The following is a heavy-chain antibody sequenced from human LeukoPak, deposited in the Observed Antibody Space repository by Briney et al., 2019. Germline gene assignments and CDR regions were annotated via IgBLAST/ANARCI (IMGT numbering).Heavy chain of an antibody. CDR1: GFTFDDYG. V-gene: IGHV3-20*04. D-gene: IGHD6-13*01. J-gene: IGHJ4*02. CDR2: INWNGGST. CDR3: ARDRPYSSSWAYYFDY. Sequence: GGSLRLSCAASGFTFDDYGMSWVRQAPGKGLEWVSGINWNGGSTGYADSVKGRFTISRDNAKNSLYLQMNRLRAEDTALYYCARDRPYSSSWAYYFDYWGQGTLVTVSS.